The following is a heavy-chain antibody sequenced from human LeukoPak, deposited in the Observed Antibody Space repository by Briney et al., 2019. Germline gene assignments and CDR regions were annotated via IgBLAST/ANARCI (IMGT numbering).Heavy chain of an antibody. Sequence: GASVKVSCKASGYTFTSYDINWVRQATGQGLEWMGWMNPNSGNTGYAQKFQGRVTMTRNTSISTAYMELSSLRSEDPAVYYCARGSYSSSFYYYYYMDVWGKGTTVTVSS. V-gene: IGHV1-8*01. J-gene: IGHJ6*03. CDR3: ARGSYSSSFYYYYYMDV. D-gene: IGHD6-6*01. CDR2: MNPNSGNT. CDR1: GYTFTSYD.